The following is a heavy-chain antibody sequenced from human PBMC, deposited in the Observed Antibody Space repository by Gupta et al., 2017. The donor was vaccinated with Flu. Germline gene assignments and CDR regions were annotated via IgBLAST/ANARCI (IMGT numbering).Heavy chain of an antibody. Sequence: QVQLVESGGGVVQPGRSLRLSCAASGFTFSSYGMHWVRQAPGKGLEWVAVIWYDGSNKYYADSVKGRFTISRDNSKNTLYLQMNSLRAEDTAVYYCARDEGGAEPLDYWGQGTLVTVSS. J-gene: IGHJ4*02. CDR1: GFTFSSYG. V-gene: IGHV3-33*01. D-gene: IGHD1-14*01. CDR3: ARDEGGAEPLDY. CDR2: IWYDGSNK.